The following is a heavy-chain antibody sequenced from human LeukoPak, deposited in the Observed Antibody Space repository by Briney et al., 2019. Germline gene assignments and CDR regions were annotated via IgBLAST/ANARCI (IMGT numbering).Heavy chain of an antibody. D-gene: IGHD3-9*01. CDR2: ITGSDGSS. CDR3: ERTAEYEILTGYFDY. J-gene: IGHJ4*02. Sequence: GTSLRLSCLASGFSFTNYAMSWVHQAPGKGLDWFSAITGSDGSSYYADSVKGRFTISRDNAKNSLYLQMNSLRAEDTAVFFFERTAEYEILTGYFDYWGQGTLVTVSS. V-gene: IGHV3-23*01. CDR1: GFSFTNYA.